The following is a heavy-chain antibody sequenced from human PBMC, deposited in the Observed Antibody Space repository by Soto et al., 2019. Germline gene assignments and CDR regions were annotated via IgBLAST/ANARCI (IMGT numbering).Heavy chain of an antibody. D-gene: IGHD2-15*01. V-gene: IGHV1-3*01. J-gene: IGHJ4*02. CDR1: GYTFTSYA. CDR3: AGENGLVGYCSWNGHYCLDY. CDR2: INAGNGNT. Sequence: ASVKVSCKASGYTFTSYAMHWVRQAPGQRLEWMGWINAGNGNTKYSQKFQGRVTITRDTSASTAYMELSSLRSEDTAVYYCAGENGLVGYCSWNGHYCLDYWGQGMLVTVSS.